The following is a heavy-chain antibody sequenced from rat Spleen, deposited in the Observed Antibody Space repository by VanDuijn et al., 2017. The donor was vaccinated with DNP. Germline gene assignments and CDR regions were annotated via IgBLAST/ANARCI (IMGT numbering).Heavy chain of an antibody. J-gene: IGHJ2*01. Sequence: EVQLVESGGGLVQPGSPLKLSCAASGFTFSDYYMAWVRQAPTKGLEWVASISNTGDNTYYSDSVKGRFSISRDNAKNTLYLQMNKLGSEDTGIYYCAKGPNFGGWSDYFDYWGQGVMVTVSS. CDR3: AKGPNFGGWSDYFDY. CDR1: GFTFSDYY. CDR2: ISNTGDNT. V-gene: IGHV5-25*01. D-gene: IGHD1-11*01.